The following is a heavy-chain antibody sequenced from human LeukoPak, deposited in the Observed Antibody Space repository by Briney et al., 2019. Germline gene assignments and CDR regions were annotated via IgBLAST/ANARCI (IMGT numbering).Heavy chain of an antibody. CDR3: ARGGELLNY. J-gene: IGHJ4*02. CDR1: GGSISSYY. V-gene: IGHV4-59*08. Sequence: MHSETLSLTCTVSGGSISSYYWSWIRQPPGKGLEWIGYIYYSGSTNYNPSLKSRVTISVDTSKNQFSLRLSSVTAADTAVCYCARGGELLNYLGQGTLVTVSS. CDR2: IYYSGST. D-gene: IGHD1-7*01.